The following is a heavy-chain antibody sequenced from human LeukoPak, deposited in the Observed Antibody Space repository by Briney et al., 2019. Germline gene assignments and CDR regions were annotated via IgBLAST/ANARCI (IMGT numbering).Heavy chain of an antibody. J-gene: IGHJ4*02. V-gene: IGHV3-21*01. D-gene: IGHD3-10*01. CDR1: GSIFSSYT. Sequence: GGSLRLSCAASGSIFSSYTMNWVRQAPGEGLKWVSSISSSSTYIYYADSVKGRFTISRDNAKNSLFLQMNSLRAEDTAVYYCAITRDGSFSNFDNWGQGTLVTVSS. CDR2: ISSSSTYI. CDR3: AITRDGSFSNFDN.